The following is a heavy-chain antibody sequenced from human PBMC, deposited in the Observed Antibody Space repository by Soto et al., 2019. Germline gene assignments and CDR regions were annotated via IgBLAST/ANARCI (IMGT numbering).Heavy chain of an antibody. Sequence: GFTFGTYTMNLVRQAPGKGLEWVSALGGGGDTHYAESVKGRFTISRDYSKNILLLQMNSLRDEDSAIYYCTKDRHPDGIWTFDFWGQGTLVTVPQ. V-gene: IGHV3-23*01. D-gene: IGHD3-9*01. CDR2: LGGGGDT. CDR3: TKDRHPDGIWTFDF. CDR1: GFTFGTYT. J-gene: IGHJ4*02.